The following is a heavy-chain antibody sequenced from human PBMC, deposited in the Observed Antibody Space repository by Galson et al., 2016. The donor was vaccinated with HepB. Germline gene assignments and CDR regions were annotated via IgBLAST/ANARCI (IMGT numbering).Heavy chain of an antibody. V-gene: IGHV1-69*13. CDR2: IIPIFGTT. CDR3: ARDNSAMGSPYYYGMDV. Sequence: SVKVSCKVSGGSFSSYPLSWVRQAPGQGPEWMGGIIPIFGTTTYSQKFQGRLTITADESTRTAYMELSSLRSDDTAIFYCARDNSAMGSPYYYGMDVWGQVTTVTVSS. CDR1: GGSFSSYP. D-gene: IGHD1-26*01. J-gene: IGHJ6*02.